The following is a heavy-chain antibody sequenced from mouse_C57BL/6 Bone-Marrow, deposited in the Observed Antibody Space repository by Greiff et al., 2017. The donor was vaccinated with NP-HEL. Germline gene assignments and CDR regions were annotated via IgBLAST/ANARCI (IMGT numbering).Heavy chain of an antibody. CDR1: GYTFTSYW. Sequence: QVQLQQPGAELVKPGASVKLSCKASGYTFTSYWMQWVKQRPGQGLEWIGEIDPSDSYTNYNQKFKGKATLTVDTSSSTAYMQLSSLTSEDSAVYYCAREGKRGIYYDYDGRLYYYAMDYWGQGTSVTVSS. V-gene: IGHV1-50*01. J-gene: IGHJ4*01. CDR2: IDPSDSYT. CDR3: AREGKRGIYYDYDGRLYYYAMDY. D-gene: IGHD2-4*01.